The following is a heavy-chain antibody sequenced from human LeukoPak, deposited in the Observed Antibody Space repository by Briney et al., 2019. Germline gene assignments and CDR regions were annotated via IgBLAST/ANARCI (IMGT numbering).Heavy chain of an antibody. D-gene: IGHD1-26*01. CDR3: ARGSPLSGSYLYYYYYYMDV. CDR2: ISGYNGNT. V-gene: IGHV1-18*01. CDR1: SYSFNRYG. J-gene: IGHJ6*03. Sequence: GASVKVSCKASSYSFNRYGISWVRQAPGQGLEWMGWISGYNGNTNYAQKFLGRVSMTADTSTSTAYMELRSLTSDDTAVYYCARGSPLSGSYLYYYYYYMDVWGKGTTVTVSS.